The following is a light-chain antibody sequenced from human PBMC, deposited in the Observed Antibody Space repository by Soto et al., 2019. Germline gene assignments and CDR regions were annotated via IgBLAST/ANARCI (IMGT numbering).Light chain of an antibody. CDR2: SAS. J-gene: IGKJ1*01. Sequence: DIRVTQSPSSLSASVGDRVTVTCRASQSINTYLNWYQHKPGEAPKLLIYSASNLRSGVPARFSGSGSGTDFTLTISSLQPEDFATYYCQQSYTLWSFGQGTKVEVK. CDR3: QQSYTLWS. CDR1: QSINTY. V-gene: IGKV1-39*01.